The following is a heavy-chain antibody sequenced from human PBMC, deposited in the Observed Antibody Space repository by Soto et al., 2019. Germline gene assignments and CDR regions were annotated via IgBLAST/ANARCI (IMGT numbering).Heavy chain of an antibody. D-gene: IGHD7-27*01. CDR2: IWYDGSNK. V-gene: IGHV3-33*01. Sequence: GGSLRLSCAASGFTFSSYGMHWVRQAPGKGLEWVAVIWYDGSNKYYADSVKGRFTISRDNSKNTLYLQMNSLRAEDTAVYYCARTPLLGIYWYFDLWGRGTLVTVSS. J-gene: IGHJ2*01. CDR1: GFTFSSYG. CDR3: ARTPLLGIYWYFDL.